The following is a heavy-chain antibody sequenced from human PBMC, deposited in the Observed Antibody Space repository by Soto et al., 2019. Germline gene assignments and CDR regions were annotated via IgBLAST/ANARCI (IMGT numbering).Heavy chain of an antibody. CDR2: ISYDGSIK. D-gene: IGHD4-17*01. V-gene: IGHV3-30*03. CDR3: ARDKGYGDYGGYYYGMDV. CDR1: GFTFRGYG. J-gene: IGHJ6*02. Sequence: PGGSLRLSCAASGFTFRGYGMHWVRQAPGRGLEWVALISYDGSIKYYADSVRGRFTISRDNSKNTLYLQMNSLRAEDTAVYYCARDKGYGDYGGYYYGMDVWGQGTTVTVSS.